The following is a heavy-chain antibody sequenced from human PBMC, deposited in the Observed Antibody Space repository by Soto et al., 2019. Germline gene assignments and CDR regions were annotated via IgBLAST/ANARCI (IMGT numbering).Heavy chain of an antibody. J-gene: IGHJ5*02. D-gene: IGHD3-3*01. CDR3: ARDLFRFGVVPWFDP. V-gene: IGHV1-69*12. CDR1: GGTFSSYA. Sequence: QVQLVQSGAEVKKPGSSVKVSCKASGGTFSSYAISWVRQAPGQRLEWMGGIIPIFGTANYAQKFQGRVTITADESTSTAYMELSSLRSEDTAVYYCARDLFRFGVVPWFDPWGQGTLVTVSS. CDR2: IIPIFGTA.